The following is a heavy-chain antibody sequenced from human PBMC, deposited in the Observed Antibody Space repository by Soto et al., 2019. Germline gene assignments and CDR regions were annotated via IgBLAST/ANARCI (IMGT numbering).Heavy chain of an antibody. CDR1: GLSISSDNW. J-gene: IGHJ4*02. CDR3: ARDQGSHPGD. D-gene: IGHD6-13*01. Sequence: QVQLQKSGPGLVRPSGTVSLTCAVSGLSISSDNWWSWVRQPPGKGLEWIGEIHHSGSTNYNPSLKSRVTMSVVPSKDLFSLTLNSVTAADTAFYYCARDQGSHPGDWGQGTLVSVSS. CDR2: IHHSGST. V-gene: IGHV4-4*02.